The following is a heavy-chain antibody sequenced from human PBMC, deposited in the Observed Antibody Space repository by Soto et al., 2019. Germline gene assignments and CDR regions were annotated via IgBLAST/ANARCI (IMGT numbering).Heavy chain of an antibody. Sequence: QVQLVESGGGVVQPGRSLRLSCAVSGFTVSPYGMHWVRQAPGKGLEWVAVISRDGGTKYYADPVKGRFTISRDNSRNTLFLEMNSLRGDDMAVYYCTGEVASGYWGQGTLVTVSS. CDR3: TGEVASGY. D-gene: IGHD2-8*02. V-gene: IGHV3-30*03. CDR1: GFTVSPYG. J-gene: IGHJ4*02. CDR2: ISRDGGTK.